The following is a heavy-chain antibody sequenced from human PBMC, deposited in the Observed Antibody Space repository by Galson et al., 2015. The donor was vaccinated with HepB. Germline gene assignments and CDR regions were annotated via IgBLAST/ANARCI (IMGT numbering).Heavy chain of an antibody. D-gene: IGHD6-13*01. CDR3: AREAAAGHYYYYYYMDV. J-gene: IGHJ6*03. V-gene: IGHV3-21*01. CDR1: GLTFSSYS. Sequence: SLRLSCAASGLTFSSYSMNWVRQAPGKGLEWVSSISSSSSYIYYADSVKGRFTISRDNAKNSLYLQMNSLRAEDTAVYYCAREAAAGHYYYYYYMDVWGKGTTVTVSS. CDR2: ISSSSSYI.